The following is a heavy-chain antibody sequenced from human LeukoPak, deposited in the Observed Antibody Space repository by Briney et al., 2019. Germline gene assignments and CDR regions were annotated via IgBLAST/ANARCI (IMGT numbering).Heavy chain of an antibody. Sequence: GGSLRLSCAASGFTFSSYAMSWVRQAPGKGLEWVSAIRDSGSSTHYADSVKGRFTTSRDNSKNTLFLQMDSLRAEDTAIYYCAKYGPQDSGSSHFDYWGQGALVTVYS. CDR1: GFTFSSYA. CDR3: AKYGPQDSGSSHFDY. D-gene: IGHD1-26*01. CDR2: IRDSGSST. J-gene: IGHJ4*02. V-gene: IGHV3-23*01.